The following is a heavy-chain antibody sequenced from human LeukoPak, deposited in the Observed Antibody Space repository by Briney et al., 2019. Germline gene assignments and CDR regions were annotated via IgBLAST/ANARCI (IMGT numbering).Heavy chain of an antibody. D-gene: IGHD3-10*01. V-gene: IGHV4-59*01. CDR3: ATRPADGSWYGVFDF. CDR2: IYSSGST. CDR1: GVSMTGYY. J-gene: IGHJ4*01. Sequence: SETLSLTCSVSGVSMTGYYWSWIRQAPGKAPEWIGYIYSSGSTNYNPSLNSRVTMSLDASKNQFSPKLTFVTAADAAVYYCATRPADGSWYGVFDFWSRGTLVTVSS.